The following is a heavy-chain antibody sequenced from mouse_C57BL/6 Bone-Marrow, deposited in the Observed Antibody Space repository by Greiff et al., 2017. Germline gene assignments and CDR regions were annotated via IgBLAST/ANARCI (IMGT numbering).Heavy chain of an antibody. V-gene: IGHV5-4*01. J-gene: IGHJ4*01. CDR1: GFTFSSYA. D-gene: IGHD1-1*01. CDR2: ISDGGSYT. CDR3: ARDTFYYYGSSYGYYAMDY. Sequence: EVQRVESGGGLVKPGGSLKLSCAASGFTFSSYAMSWVRQTPEKRLEWVATISDGGSYTYYPDNVKGRFTISRDNAKNNLYLQMSHLKSEDTAMYYCARDTFYYYGSSYGYYAMDYWGQGTSVTVSS.